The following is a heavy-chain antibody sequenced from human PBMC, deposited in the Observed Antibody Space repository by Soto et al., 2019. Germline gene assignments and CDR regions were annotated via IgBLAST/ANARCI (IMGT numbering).Heavy chain of an antibody. J-gene: IGHJ5*02. V-gene: IGHV1-46*01. D-gene: IGHD6-13*01. CDR2: INPSGGST. Sequence: GASVKVSCKASGYTFTSYYMHWVRQAPGQGLEWMGIINPSGGSTSYAQKFQGRVTMTRDTSTSTVYMELSSLRSEDTAVYYCARAIPIRQRHSSWYRKVWFDPWGQGTLVTVSS. CDR3: ARAIPIRQRHSSWYRKVWFDP. CDR1: GYTFTSYY.